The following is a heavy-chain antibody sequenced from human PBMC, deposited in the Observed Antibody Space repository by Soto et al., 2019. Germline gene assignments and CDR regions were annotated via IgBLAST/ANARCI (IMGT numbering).Heavy chain of an antibody. V-gene: IGHV3-74*01. CDR1: GVTFSYYW. D-gene: IGHD2-21*02. Sequence: GCMKLASAASGVTFSYYWMHVVRQAPGQGLLWVSRIHSDGSSTTYADSVKGRFTISRDNAKNTVSLQMNSLRVEDTGVYFCARGDRGAFDLWGQGTMVT. J-gene: IGHJ3*01. CDR2: IHSDGSST. CDR3: ARGDRGAFDL.